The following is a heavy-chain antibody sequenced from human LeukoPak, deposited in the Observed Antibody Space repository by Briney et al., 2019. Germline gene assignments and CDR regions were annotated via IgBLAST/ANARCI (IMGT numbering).Heavy chain of an antibody. CDR2: INHSGST. V-gene: IGHV4-34*01. Sequence: SETLSLTCAVYGGSFSGYYWSWFRQPPGKGLEWIGEINHSGSTNYNPSLKSRVTISVDTSKNQFSLKLSSVTAADTAVYYCARVPIAAAGKVDYWGQGTLVTVSS. D-gene: IGHD6-13*01. CDR3: ARVPIAAAGKVDY. CDR1: GGSFSGYY. J-gene: IGHJ4*02.